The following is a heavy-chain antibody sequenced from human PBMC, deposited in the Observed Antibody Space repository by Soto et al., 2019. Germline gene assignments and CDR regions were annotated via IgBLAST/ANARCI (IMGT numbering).Heavy chain of an antibody. CDR3: AKDMGYSGYDYDPYYYYYYYGMDV. D-gene: IGHD5-12*01. V-gene: IGHV3-43*01. J-gene: IGHJ6*02. Sequence: GGSLRLSCAASGFTFDDYTMHWVRQAPGKGLEWVSLISWDGGSTYYADSVKGRFTISRDNSKNSLYLQMNSLRTEDTALYYCAKDMGYSGYDYDPYYYYYYYGMDVWGQGTTVTVSS. CDR1: GFTFDDYT. CDR2: ISWDGGST.